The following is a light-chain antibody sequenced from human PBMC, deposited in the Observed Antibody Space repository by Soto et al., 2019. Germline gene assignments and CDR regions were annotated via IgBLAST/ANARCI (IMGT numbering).Light chain of an antibody. CDR2: GAS. Sequence: VLTQSPGTLSLSPGERATLSCRASQSVSSSYLAWYQQKPGQAPRLLIYGASSRATGIPDRFSGSGSGKDFTLTISRLEPEDFAVYYCQQYGSSPRTFGQGTKVDIK. CDR1: QSVSSSY. J-gene: IGKJ1*01. CDR3: QQYGSSPRT. V-gene: IGKV3-20*01.